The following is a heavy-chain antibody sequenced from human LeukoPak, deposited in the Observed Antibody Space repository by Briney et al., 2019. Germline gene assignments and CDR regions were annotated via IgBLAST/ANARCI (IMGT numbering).Heavy chain of an antibody. CDR3: AKDPRDTSSSWVNDY. CDR1: GFTFSSYA. D-gene: IGHD6-13*01. CDR2: ISGSGGST. V-gene: IGHV3-23*01. Sequence: PGGSLRLSCAASGFTFSSYAMSWVRQAPGKGLEWVSAISGSGGSTYYADSVKGRFTISRDNSKNTLYLQMNSLRAEDTAVYYCAKDPRDTSSSWVNDYWGQGTLVTVSS. J-gene: IGHJ4*02.